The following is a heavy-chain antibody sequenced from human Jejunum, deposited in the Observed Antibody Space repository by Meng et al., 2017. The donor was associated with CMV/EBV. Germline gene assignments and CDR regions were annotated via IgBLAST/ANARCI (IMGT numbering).Heavy chain of an antibody. V-gene: IGHV3-74*01. CDR1: GFTFSNCW. CDR3: ARAGDYRFDY. D-gene: IGHD4-17*01. CDR2: IDTNGRTI. Sequence: CAASGFTFSNCWMHWVRQAQGKGLVWVSRIDTNGRTINYADSVKGRFTISRDNAKNTLYLQMNSLRAEDTAVYYCARAGDYRFDYWGQGTLVTVSS. J-gene: IGHJ4*02.